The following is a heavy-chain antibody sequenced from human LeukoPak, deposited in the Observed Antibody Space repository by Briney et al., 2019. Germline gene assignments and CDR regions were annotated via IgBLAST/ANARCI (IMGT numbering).Heavy chain of an antibody. CDR2: IYYRGST. V-gene: IGHV4-59*01. D-gene: IGHD2-15*01. CDR3: ARTNCSGGSCYSDY. J-gene: IGHJ4*02. Sequence: PSETLSLTCTVSGGSISSYYWSWIRQPPGKGLEWIGYIYYRGSTKYNPYLKSRVTISVDTSKNQLSLKLSSVTAADTAVYYCARTNCSGGSCYSDYWGQGTLVTVSS. CDR1: GGSISSYY.